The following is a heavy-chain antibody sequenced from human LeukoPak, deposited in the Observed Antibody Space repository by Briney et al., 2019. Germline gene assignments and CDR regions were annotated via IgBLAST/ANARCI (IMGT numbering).Heavy chain of an antibody. CDR2: ISGSGGST. J-gene: IGHJ4*02. CDR1: GFTFSSYA. V-gene: IGHV3-23*01. CDR3: AKDADFWSGYYVYYFDY. Sequence: GGSLRLSCAASGFTFSSYAMSWVRQAPGKELEWVSAISGSGGSTYYADSVKGRFTISRDNSKNTLYLQMNSLRAEDTAVYYCAKDADFWSGYYVYYFDYWGQGTLVTVSS. D-gene: IGHD3-3*01.